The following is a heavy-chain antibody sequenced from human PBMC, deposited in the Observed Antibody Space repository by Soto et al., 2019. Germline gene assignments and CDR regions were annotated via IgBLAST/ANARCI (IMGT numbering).Heavy chain of an antibody. CDR3: ARVPGYCTNGVCPIFDF. Sequence: ASETLSLTCTVSGDSVTNYFWSWMRQPPGKGLEWIGHMYHGGRTNYSPSLKSRVTMSLDSSKNQFSLNLSSVTAADTAVYFCARVPGYCTNGVCPIFDFWGQGVLVTVSS. CDR1: GDSVTNYF. CDR2: MYHGGRT. V-gene: IGHV4-59*02. D-gene: IGHD2-8*01. J-gene: IGHJ4*02.